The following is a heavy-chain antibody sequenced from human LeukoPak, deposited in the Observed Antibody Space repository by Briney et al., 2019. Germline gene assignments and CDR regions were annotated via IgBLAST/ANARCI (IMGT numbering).Heavy chain of an antibody. Sequence: GASVKVSCKASGYTFTAYYMAWVRQAPGQGLEWMGGIIPIFGTANYAQKFQGRVTITADESTSTAYMELSSLRSEDTAVYYCARETSNWFDPWGQGTLVTVSS. CDR3: ARETSNWFDP. J-gene: IGHJ5*02. CDR1: GYTFTAYY. CDR2: IIPIFGTA. V-gene: IGHV1-69*13.